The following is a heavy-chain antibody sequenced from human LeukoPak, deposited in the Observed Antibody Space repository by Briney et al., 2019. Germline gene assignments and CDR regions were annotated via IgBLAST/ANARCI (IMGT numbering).Heavy chain of an antibody. V-gene: IGHV3-30*02. Sequence: GGPLRLSCAASGFTFSTYGMHWVRQAPGKGLEWVAFIRYDGSNKYYADSVKGRFTISRDNSKNTLYLQMSSLRAEDTAVYYCAKIYCSGGKCYSGGYFFDSWGHGTLVTVSS. CDR3: AKIYCSGGKCYSGGYFFDS. CDR2: IRYDGSNK. J-gene: IGHJ4*01. CDR1: GFTFSTYG. D-gene: IGHD2-15*01.